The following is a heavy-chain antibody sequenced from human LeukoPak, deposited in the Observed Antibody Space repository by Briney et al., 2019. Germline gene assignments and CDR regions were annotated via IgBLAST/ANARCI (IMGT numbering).Heavy chain of an antibody. V-gene: IGHV3-30*04. CDR2: ISYDGSNK. J-gene: IGHJ4*02. CDR1: GFTFSSYA. Sequence: GRSLRLSCAASGFTFSSYAMHWVRQAPGKGLEWVAVISYDGSNKYYADSVKGRFTISRDNSKNTLYLQMNSLGAEDTAVYYCAKERNYYDSSGSPDYWGQGTLVTVSS. CDR3: AKERNYYDSSGSPDY. D-gene: IGHD3-22*01.